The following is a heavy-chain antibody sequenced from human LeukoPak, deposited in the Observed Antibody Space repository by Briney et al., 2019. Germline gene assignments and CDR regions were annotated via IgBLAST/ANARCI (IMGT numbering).Heavy chain of an antibody. CDR3: AKDATYYDFWSGYWEYYYYGMDV. J-gene: IGHJ6*02. D-gene: IGHD3-3*01. V-gene: IGHV3-30*18. Sequence: PGGSLRLSCAASGFTFSSYGMHWVRQAPGKGLEWVAVISYDGSNKYYADSVKGRFTISRDNSKNTLYLQMNSLRAEDTAVYYCAKDATYYDFWSGYWEYYYYGMDVWGQGTTVTASS. CDR2: ISYDGSNK. CDR1: GFTFSSYG.